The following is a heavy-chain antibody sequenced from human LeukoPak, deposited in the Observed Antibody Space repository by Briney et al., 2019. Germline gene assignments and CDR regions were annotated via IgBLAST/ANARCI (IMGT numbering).Heavy chain of an antibody. J-gene: IGHJ4*02. CDR2: IGTAGDT. Sequence: GGSRRLPCAASGFTFSDYDMHWVRQATGKGLEWVSAIGTAGDTYYTGSVKGRFTISRENAKNSLYLQMNSLRAGDTAVYYCARVAKERVGGVYYFDYWGQGTLVTVSS. V-gene: IGHV3-13*01. CDR1: GFTFSDYD. CDR3: ARVAKERVGGVYYFDY. D-gene: IGHD1-1*01.